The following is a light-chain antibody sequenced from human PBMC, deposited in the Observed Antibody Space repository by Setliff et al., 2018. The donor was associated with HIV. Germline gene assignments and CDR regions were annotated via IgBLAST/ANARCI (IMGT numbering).Light chain of an antibody. CDR1: SSDVGGYDL. J-gene: IGLJ1*01. CDR3: NSYSTSSTPLYV. Sequence: QSALTQPASVSGSPGQSINISCTGTSSDVGGYDLVSWYQQHPGQAPKLLIYDVTTRPTGVSIRFSGSKSGKAASLNIPGLQAEDEADYYCNSYSTSSTPLYVFGTGTKVTV. V-gene: IGLV2-14*03. CDR2: DVT.